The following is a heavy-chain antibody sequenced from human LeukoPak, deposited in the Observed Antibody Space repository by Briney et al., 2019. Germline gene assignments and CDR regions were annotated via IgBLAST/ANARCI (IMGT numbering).Heavy chain of an antibody. J-gene: IGHJ3*02. CDR3: VKGPVRAIFHHGLFDI. CDR1: GLTFSNFA. V-gene: IGHV3-23*01. D-gene: IGHD4-17*01. Sequence: PGGSLRLSCAVSGLTFSNFAMNWVRQAPGKGLEWISVISASGDTTYYAGSVEGRFTISRDNSRNTLYLQMDSLRTDDTAVYYCVKGPVRAIFHHGLFDIWGQRTMVTVSS. CDR2: ISASGDTT.